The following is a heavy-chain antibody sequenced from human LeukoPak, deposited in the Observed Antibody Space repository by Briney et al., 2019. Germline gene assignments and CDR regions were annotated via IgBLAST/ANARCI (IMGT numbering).Heavy chain of an antibody. V-gene: IGHV3-23*01. CDR1: GFTFSSYD. J-gene: IGHJ4*02. Sequence: GGSLRLSCAASGFTFSSYDMSWVRQAPGKGLEWVSRISGRGATTYYADSVKGRFTVSRDNSKNTLFLQMNSLRADDTASYYCAKAYGSGSYYHFDYWGQGTLVTVSS. D-gene: IGHD3-10*01. CDR2: ISGRGATT. CDR3: AKAYGSGSYYHFDY.